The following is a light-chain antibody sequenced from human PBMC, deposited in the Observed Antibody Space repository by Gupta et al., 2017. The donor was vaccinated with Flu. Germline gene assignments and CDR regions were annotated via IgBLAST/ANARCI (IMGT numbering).Light chain of an antibody. CDR2: DAS. CDR3: QQFPGT. Sequence: ASVGDRVTITCHASQDITTYLNWYQQKPGKVTKLLICDASRLGPGVPSRVSGSGYGTDFTFTINSLLPEDIGTYYCQQFPGTFGQGTKLEIK. CDR1: QDITTY. V-gene: IGKV1-33*01. J-gene: IGKJ2*02.